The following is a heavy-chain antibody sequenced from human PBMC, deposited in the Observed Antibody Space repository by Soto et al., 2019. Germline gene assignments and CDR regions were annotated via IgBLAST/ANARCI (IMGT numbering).Heavy chain of an antibody. CDR2: FDPRGDTT. CDR3: ARDVTYDTSGYHFDY. CDR1: GYTFTSYF. Sequence: QVQLVQSGSEVKKPGASVKVSCKASGYTFTSYFIHWVRQAPGQALEWMGIFDPRGDTTSYAQKFQGRVTMTGDTSASTVYMELSSLRSEDTAFYYCARDVTYDTSGYHFDYWGQGTLVSVSS. J-gene: IGHJ4*02. V-gene: IGHV1-46*01. D-gene: IGHD3-22*01.